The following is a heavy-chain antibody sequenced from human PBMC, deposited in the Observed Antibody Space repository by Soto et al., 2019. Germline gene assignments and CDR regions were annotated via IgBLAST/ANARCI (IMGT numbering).Heavy chain of an antibody. J-gene: IGHJ4*02. D-gene: IGHD6-13*01. CDR3: ARAWSRQLGPYYFDY. Sequence: LRLSCAASGFTFSSYAMHWVRQAPGKGLEWVAVISYDGSNKYYADSVKGRFTISRDNSKNTLYLQMNSLRAEDTAVYYCARAWSRQLGPYYFDYWGQGTLVTVSS. V-gene: IGHV3-30-3*01. CDR2: ISYDGSNK. CDR1: GFTFSSYA.